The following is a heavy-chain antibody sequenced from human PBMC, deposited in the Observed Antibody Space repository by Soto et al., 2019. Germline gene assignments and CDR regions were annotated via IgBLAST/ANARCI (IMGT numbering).Heavy chain of an antibody. J-gene: IGHJ6*03. V-gene: IGHV1-8*01. Sequence: ASVKVSCKASGYTFTSYDINWVRQATGQGLEWMGWMNPNSGNTGYAQKFQGRVTMTRNTSISTAYMELSSLRSEDTAVYYCARGVDYYYYYYKDVWGKGTTVTVSS. CDR1: GYTFTSYD. CDR2: MNPNSGNT. CDR3: ARGVDYYYYYYKDV. D-gene: IGHD1-26*01.